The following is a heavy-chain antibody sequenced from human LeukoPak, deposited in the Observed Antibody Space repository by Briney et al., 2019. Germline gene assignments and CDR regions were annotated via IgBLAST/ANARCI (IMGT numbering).Heavy chain of an antibody. D-gene: IGHD6-19*01. Sequence: SSETLSLTCTVSGGSVSSGSYYWSWIRQPPGKGLEWIGYIYYSGRTNYNPSLKSRVTISVDTSKNQFSLKLSSVTAVDTAVYYCARNQAVASNHGAMDIWGQGTMVIVSS. CDR3: ARNQAVASNHGAMDI. V-gene: IGHV4-61*01. CDR2: IYYSGRT. CDR1: GGSVSSGSYY. J-gene: IGHJ3*02.